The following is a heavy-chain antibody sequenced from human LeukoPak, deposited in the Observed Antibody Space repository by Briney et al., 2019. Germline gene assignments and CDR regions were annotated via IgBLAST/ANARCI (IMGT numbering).Heavy chain of an antibody. CDR3: AKAIFGPFDY. D-gene: IGHD3-3*02. V-gene: IGHV3-33*06. CDR2: IWYDGSNK. Sequence: GRSLRLSCVASGFTFSTYGMHWVRQAPGKGLEWVALIWYDGSNKYYIDSVKGRSTISRDNSKNTLYLQMNSLRAEDTAVYYCAKAIFGPFDYWGQGTLVTVSS. J-gene: IGHJ4*02. CDR1: GFTFSTYG.